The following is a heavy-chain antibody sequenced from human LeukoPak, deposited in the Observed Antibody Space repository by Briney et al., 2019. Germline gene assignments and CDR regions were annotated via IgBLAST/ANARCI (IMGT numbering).Heavy chain of an antibody. D-gene: IGHD1-26*01. CDR2: SRNKAKSYTT. V-gene: IGHV3-72*01. Sequence: PGGSLRLSCAASGFTFSDHYMDWVRQAPGKGLEWVGRSRNKAKSYTTEYAASVKGRFTISRDDSKNSLFLQMNSLKTEDTAVYYCVKLELRSHMAVWGKGTTVTVSS. J-gene: IGHJ6*03. CDR1: GFTFSDHY. CDR3: VKLELRSHMAV.